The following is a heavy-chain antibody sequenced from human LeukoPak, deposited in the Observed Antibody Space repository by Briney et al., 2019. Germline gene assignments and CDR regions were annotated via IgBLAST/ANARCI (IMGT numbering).Heavy chain of an antibody. CDR2: IKQDGSEK. D-gene: IGHD1-26*01. J-gene: IGHJ4*02. CDR3: ARVQWELRGVGSYFDF. CDR1: GFTFSSYW. V-gene: IGHV3-7*01. Sequence: GGSLRLSCAASGFTFSSYWTSWVRQAPGKGLEWVANIKQDGSEKYYVDSVKGRFTISRDNAKNSLYLQMNSLRAEDTAVYYCARVQWELRGVGSYFDFWGRGTLVIVSS.